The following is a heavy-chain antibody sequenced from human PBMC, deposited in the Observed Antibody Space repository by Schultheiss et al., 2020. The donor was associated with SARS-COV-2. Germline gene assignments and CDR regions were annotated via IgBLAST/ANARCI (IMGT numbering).Heavy chain of an antibody. CDR1: GGSFSGYY. V-gene: IGHV4-34*01. D-gene: IGHD3-9*01. CDR3: ARVRALYYDILTGYSGSTYGMDV. CDR2: INHSGST. J-gene: IGHJ6*02. Sequence: SETLSLTCAVYGGSFSGYYWSWIRQPPGKGLEWIGEINHSGSTNYNPSLKSRVTISVDTSKNQFSLKLSSVTAADTAVYYCARVRALYYDILTGYSGSTYGMDVWGQGTTVTVSS.